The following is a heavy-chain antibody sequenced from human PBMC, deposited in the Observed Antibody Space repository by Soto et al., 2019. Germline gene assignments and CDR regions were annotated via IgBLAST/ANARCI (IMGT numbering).Heavy chain of an antibody. V-gene: IGHV1-18*01. D-gene: IGHD3-16*02. J-gene: IGHJ6*03. Sequence: ASVKVSCKASGYTFTSYGISWVRQAPGRGLEWMGWISAYNGNTNYAQKLQGRVTMTTDTSTSTAYMELRSLRSDDTAVYYCARVLCFWELSPHYYYMDVWGKGTTVTVFS. CDR3: ARVLCFWELSPHYYYMDV. CDR2: ISAYNGNT. CDR1: GYTFTSYG.